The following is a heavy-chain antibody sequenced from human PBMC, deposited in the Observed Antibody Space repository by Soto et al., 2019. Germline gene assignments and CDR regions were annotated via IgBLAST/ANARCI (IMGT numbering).Heavy chain of an antibody. D-gene: IGHD4-17*01. J-gene: IGHJ4*02. CDR1: GFSLSTSGMC. CDR3: ARILSSYGDYDFDY. V-gene: IGHV2-70*01. CDR2: IDWDDDK. Sequence: GSGPTLVNPTQTLTLTCTFSGFSLSTSGMCVSWIRQPPEKALEWLALIDWDDDKYYSTSLKTRLTISKDTSKNQVVLTMTNMDPVDTATYYCARILSSYGDYDFDYWGQGTRVTVAS.